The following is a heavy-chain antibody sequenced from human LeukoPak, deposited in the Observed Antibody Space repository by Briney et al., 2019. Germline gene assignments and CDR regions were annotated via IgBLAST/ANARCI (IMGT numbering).Heavy chain of an antibody. V-gene: IGHV4-38-2*02. CDR3: ARDRGSLGYWSSTSCYGVDP. D-gene: IGHD2-2*01. CDR1: GYSLRSGYY. J-gene: IGHJ5*02. Sequence: SETLSLTCAVSGYSLRSGYYWGWIRQPPGKGLEGIGSIYHSGSTYYNPSLKSRVTISVDTSKNQFSLKLSSVAAADTAVYYCARDRGSLGYWSSTSCYGVDPWGQGTLVTVSS. CDR2: IYHSGST.